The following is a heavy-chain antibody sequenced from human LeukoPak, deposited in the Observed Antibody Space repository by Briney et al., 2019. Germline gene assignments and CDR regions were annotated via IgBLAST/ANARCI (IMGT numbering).Heavy chain of an antibody. V-gene: IGHV4-30-4*01. CDR1: GGSISSGDYY. Sequence: SQTLSLTCTVSGGSISSGDYYWSWIRQPPGRGLEWIGYIYYSGSTYYNPSLKSRVTISVDTSKNQFSLKLSSVTAADTAVYYCARVVVMRGRWLDYWGQGTLVTVSS. D-gene: IGHD3-22*01. CDR3: ARVVVMRGRWLDY. J-gene: IGHJ4*02. CDR2: IYYSGST.